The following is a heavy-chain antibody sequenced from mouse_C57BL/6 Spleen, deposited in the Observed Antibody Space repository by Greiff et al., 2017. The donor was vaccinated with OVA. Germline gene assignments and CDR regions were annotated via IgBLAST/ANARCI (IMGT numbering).Heavy chain of an antibody. CDR1: GYAFSSYW. CDR2: IYPGDGDT. D-gene: IGHD2-1*01. V-gene: IGHV1-80*01. Sequence: QVQLQQSGAELVKPGASVKISCKASGYAFSSYWMNRVKQRPGKGLEWIGQIYPGDGDTNYNGKFKGKATLTADKSSSTAYMQLSSLTSEDSAVYFCARSGGNYDYYFDYWGQGTTLTVSS. CDR3: ARSGGNYDYYFDY. J-gene: IGHJ2*01.